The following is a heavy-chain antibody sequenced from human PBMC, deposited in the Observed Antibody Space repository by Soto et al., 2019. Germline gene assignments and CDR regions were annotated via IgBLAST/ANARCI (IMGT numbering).Heavy chain of an antibody. CDR2: ISSSGSTI. CDR1: GFTFSSYE. J-gene: IGHJ4*02. CDR3: ERGAYCGGDCYDYFDY. Sequence: EVQLVESGGGLVQPGGSLRLSCAASGFTFSSYEMNWVRQAPGKGLEWVSYISSSGSTIYYADSVKGRFTISRDNAKNSLYLQMNSLRAEDTAVYYCERGAYCGGDCYDYFDYWGQGTLVTVSS. V-gene: IGHV3-48*03. D-gene: IGHD2-21*02.